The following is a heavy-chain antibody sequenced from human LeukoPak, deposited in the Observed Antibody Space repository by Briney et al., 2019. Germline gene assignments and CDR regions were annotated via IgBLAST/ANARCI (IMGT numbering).Heavy chain of an antibody. CDR3: ARGRGGYLGSGSFDN. J-gene: IGHJ4*02. Sequence: ASVKVSCKASGYTFTSYYIHWVRQAPGQGLEWMGWINPNSGGSNFAQKFQGRITMTRDTSISTAHMELSSLTSDDTAVYYCARGRGGYLGSGSFDNWGQGTLVTVSS. CDR2: INPNSGGS. D-gene: IGHD3-10*01. CDR1: GYTFTSYY. V-gene: IGHV1-2*02.